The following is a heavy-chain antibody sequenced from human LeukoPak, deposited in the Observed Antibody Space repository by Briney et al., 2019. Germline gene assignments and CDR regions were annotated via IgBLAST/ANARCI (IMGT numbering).Heavy chain of an antibody. J-gene: IGHJ6*03. D-gene: IGHD1-1*01. CDR1: GYIFTGYY. Sequence: ASVKVSCKASGYIFTGYYIHWVRQAPGQGLEWMGWINPNTGGTNYAQKFQGRVTMTRDTSITTAYMELSRLRSDDTAVYYCARGGDWNDYLGYYYYMDVWGKGTTVTISS. CDR3: ARGGDWNDYLGYYYYMDV. CDR2: INPNTGGT. V-gene: IGHV1-2*02.